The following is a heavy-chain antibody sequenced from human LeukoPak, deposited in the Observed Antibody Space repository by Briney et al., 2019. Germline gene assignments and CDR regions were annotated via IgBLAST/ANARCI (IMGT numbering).Heavy chain of an antibody. CDR2: IIPIFGIA. J-gene: IGHJ5*02. CDR1: GGTFSSYA. Sequence: SVKVSCKASGGTFSSYAISWVRQAPGQGLEWMGRIIPIFGIANYAQKFQGRVTITADKSTSTAYMELSSLRSEDTAVYYCARDWGDIVVVPAAMGLDPWGQGTLVTVPS. V-gene: IGHV1-69*04. D-gene: IGHD2-2*01. CDR3: ARDWGDIVVVPAAMGLDP.